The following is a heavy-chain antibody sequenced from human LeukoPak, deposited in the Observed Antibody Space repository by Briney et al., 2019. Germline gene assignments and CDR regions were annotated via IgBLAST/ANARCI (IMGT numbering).Heavy chain of an antibody. J-gene: IGHJ4*02. CDR1: DGSISSYY. V-gene: IGHV4-59*01. CDR2: IYYGRST. CDR3: ARGGFNKFDY. D-gene: IGHD3-9*01. Sequence: PSETLSLTCTVSDGSISSYYWSWIRQPPGKGLEWIGYIYYGRSTNYNPSLQSRVTISVDPSKNQFSLKLSSVTAADTAVYYCARGGFNKFDYWGQGTLVTVSS.